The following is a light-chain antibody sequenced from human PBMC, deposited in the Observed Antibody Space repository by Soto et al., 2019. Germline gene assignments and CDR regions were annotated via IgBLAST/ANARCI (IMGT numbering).Light chain of an antibody. J-gene: IGLJ3*02. CDR3: SSYTRTGTL. V-gene: IGLV2-14*01. CDR2: EDR. Sequence: QSALTQPASVSGSPGQSITISCTGTSNDVGAYKYVYWYQQLPGKAPKLMIYEDRNRPSGVSNRFSGSKSGNTASLTISGLQAEAGAYYYCSSYTRTGTLFGGGTKLTVL. CDR1: SNDVGAYKY.